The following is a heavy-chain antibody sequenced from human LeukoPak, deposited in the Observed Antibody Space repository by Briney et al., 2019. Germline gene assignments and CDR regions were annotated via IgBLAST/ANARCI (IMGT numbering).Heavy chain of an antibody. Sequence: PSETLSLTCTVSDDPINSGVYYWNWIRQPAGKGLEWIGHIYTSRTTTNSNSSLKNRVAISLHTPNQHFSPKLGSVPPVDTAVYYCARAKKRSGRSRNFYLDVWGKGTTVTVSS. V-gene: IGHV4-61*09. CDR2: IYTSRTTT. CDR3: ARAKKRSGRSRNFYLDV. D-gene: IGHD1-26*01. CDR1: DDPINSGVYY. J-gene: IGHJ6*03.